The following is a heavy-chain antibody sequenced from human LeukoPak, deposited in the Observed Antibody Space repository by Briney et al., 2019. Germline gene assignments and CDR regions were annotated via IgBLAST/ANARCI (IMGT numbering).Heavy chain of an antibody. CDR3: ARRDSGWGFQY. Sequence: PGGSLRLSCAASGFTFSSYEMNWVRQAPGKGLEWVSYISESGDTMYYADSVKGRFTISRDNAKNSLYLQMNSLRAEDTALYYCARRDSGWGFQYWGQGTLVTVSS. V-gene: IGHV3-48*03. CDR1: GFTFSSYE. J-gene: IGHJ1*01. CDR2: ISESGDTM. D-gene: IGHD6-19*01.